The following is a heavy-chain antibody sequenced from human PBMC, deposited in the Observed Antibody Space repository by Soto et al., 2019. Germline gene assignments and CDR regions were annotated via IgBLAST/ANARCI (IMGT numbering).Heavy chain of an antibody. D-gene: IGHD3-3*01. Sequence: ASVKVSCKASGYTFTSYDINWVRQATGQGLEWMGWMNPNSGNTGYAQKFQGRVTMTRNTSISTAYMELSSLRSEDTAVYYCARARFLEWPRVYYYYYMDVWGKGTTVTVSS. CDR3: ARARFLEWPRVYYYYYMDV. CDR1: GYTFTSYD. CDR2: MNPNSGNT. V-gene: IGHV1-8*01. J-gene: IGHJ6*03.